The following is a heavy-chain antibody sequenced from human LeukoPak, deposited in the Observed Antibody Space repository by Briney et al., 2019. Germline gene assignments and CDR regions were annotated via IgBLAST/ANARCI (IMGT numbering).Heavy chain of an antibody. J-gene: IGHJ4*02. V-gene: IGHV1-2*02. CDR3: ARGRGDYDILTGYHPLYYFDY. D-gene: IGHD3-9*01. Sequence: ASVKVSCKASGYTFTGYYMHWVRQAPGQGLEWMGWINPNSGGTNYAQKFQGRVTMTRDTSISTAYMELSRLRSDDTAVYYCARGRGDYDILTGYHPLYYFDYWAREPWSPSPQ. CDR2: INPNSGGT. CDR1: GYTFTGYY.